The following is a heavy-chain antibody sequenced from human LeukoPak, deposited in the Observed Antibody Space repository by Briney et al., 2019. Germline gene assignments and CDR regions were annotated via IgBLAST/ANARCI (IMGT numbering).Heavy chain of an antibody. Sequence: ASVKVSCKASGGTFSSYAISWVRQAPGQGLEWMGGIIPIFGTANYAQKFQGRVTITADESTGTAYMELSSLRSEDTAVYYCARGAPYSNYFDYWGQGTLVTVSS. CDR1: GGTFSSYA. CDR2: IIPIFGTA. J-gene: IGHJ4*02. V-gene: IGHV1-69*13. D-gene: IGHD4-11*01. CDR3: ARGAPYSNYFDY.